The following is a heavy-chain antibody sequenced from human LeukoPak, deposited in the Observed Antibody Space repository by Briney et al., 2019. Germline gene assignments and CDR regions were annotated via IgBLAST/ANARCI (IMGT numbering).Heavy chain of an antibody. CDR2: MNPNSGNT. V-gene: IGHV1-8*01. Sequence: VASVKVSCKASGYTFTSYDINWVRQATGQGLEWMGWMNPNSGNTGYAQKFQGRVTMTRNTSIGTAYMELSSLRSEDTAVYYCASSVLGYCNGGTCYLAFWGQGTLVTVSS. D-gene: IGHD2-15*01. CDR1: GYTFTSYD. J-gene: IGHJ4*02. CDR3: ASSVLGYCNGGTCYLAF.